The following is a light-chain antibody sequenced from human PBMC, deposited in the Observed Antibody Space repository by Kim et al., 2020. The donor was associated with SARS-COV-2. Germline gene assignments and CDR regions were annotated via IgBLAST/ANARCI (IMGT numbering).Light chain of an antibody. J-gene: IGKJ2*01. CDR2: GAS. V-gene: IGKV1-39*01. CDR3: QKSYTSLYT. CDR1: QSISTY. Sequence: DIQMTQSPLSLSAYVGDRVTITCRASQSISTYLNWYQQKPGKAPNLLIYGASSLQSGVPSRFSGSGSGTDFTLTISSLQPEDFATYYCQKSYTSLYTFGQGTKLEN.